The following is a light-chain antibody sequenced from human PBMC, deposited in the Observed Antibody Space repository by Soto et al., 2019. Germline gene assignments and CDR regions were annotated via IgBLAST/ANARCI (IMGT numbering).Light chain of an antibody. CDR3: QQYGTSPRT. CDR2: GAS. J-gene: IGKJ2*01. Sequence: EIVMTQSPATLSVSPGEGATLSCRASQGIGDTLAWYQQKPGQTPRLLIYGASSRATGIPDRFSGSGSGTDFTLTISRLEPEDFTVYYCQQYGTSPRTFGPGTKLEIK. V-gene: IGKV3-20*01. CDR1: QGIGDT.